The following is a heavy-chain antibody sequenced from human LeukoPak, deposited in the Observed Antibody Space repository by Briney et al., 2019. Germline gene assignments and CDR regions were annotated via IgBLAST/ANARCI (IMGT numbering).Heavy chain of an antibody. D-gene: IGHD6-19*01. V-gene: IGHV3-48*03. CDR1: GFAFSSYE. J-gene: IGHJ4*02. Sequence: GGSLRLSCAAAGFAFSSYEMNWVRQAPGKGLEWVSYISSGSTIYDADSVKGRFTISRDNAKNSLYLQMNSLRAEDTAVYYCARESIAVAGAPFDYWGQGTLVTVSS. CDR2: ISSGSTI. CDR3: ARESIAVAGAPFDY.